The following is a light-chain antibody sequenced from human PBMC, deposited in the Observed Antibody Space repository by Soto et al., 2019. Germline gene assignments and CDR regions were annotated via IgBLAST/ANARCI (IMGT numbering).Light chain of an antibody. CDR3: QQSYSSPPIT. J-gene: IGKJ5*01. CDR1: QSISSF. V-gene: IGKV1-39*01. Sequence: DIQMTQSPSSLSASVGDRIAITCRASQSISSFLNWYQQKPGKAPKLLIYDTSSLQSGVPSRFSGSGSGTDFTLTISSLQPEDFATYYCQQSYSSPPITFGQGTRLEIK. CDR2: DTS.